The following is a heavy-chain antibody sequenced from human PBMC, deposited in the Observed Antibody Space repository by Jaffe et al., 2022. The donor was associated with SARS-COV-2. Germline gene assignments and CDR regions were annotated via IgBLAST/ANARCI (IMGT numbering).Heavy chain of an antibody. J-gene: IGHJ3*02. Sequence: QLQLQESGPGLVKPSETLSLTCTVSGGSISNSYYWGWIRQPPGKGLEWIGSIYYSGNTYYNPSLKSRVTISVDTSKNQFSLKLSSVTAADTAVYYCARLSSYSESSGYTFDIWGQGTMVTVSS. CDR2: IYYSGNT. V-gene: IGHV4-39*01. D-gene: IGHD3-22*01. CDR3: ARLSSYSESSGYTFDI. CDR1: GGSISNSYY.